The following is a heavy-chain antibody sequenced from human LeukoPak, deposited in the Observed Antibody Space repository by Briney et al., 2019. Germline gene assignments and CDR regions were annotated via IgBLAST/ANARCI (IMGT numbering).Heavy chain of an antibody. D-gene: IGHD3-22*01. J-gene: IGHJ3*02. CDR1: GFTFSSYG. CDR2: IRYDGSNK. V-gene: IGHV3-30*02. Sequence: PGGSLRLSCAASGFTFSSYGMHWVRQAPGKGLEWVAFIRYDGSNKYYADSVKGRFTISRDNSKNTLYLQMNSLRAEDTAVCYCARAGLWDHSDSSGYHNGAFDIWGQGTMVTVSS. CDR3: ARAGLWDHSDSSGYHNGAFDI.